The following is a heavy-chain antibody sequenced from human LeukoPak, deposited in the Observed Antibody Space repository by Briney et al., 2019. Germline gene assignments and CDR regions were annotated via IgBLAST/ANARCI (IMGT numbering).Heavy chain of an antibody. CDR1: GFTFDDYA. CDR3: AKGGRFGELLGYFDY. CDR2: ISWNSGSI. Sequence: GRSLRLSCAASGFTFDDYAMHWVRQAPGKGLEWVSGISWNSGSIGYADSVKGRFTISRDNAKNSLYLQMISLRAEDTALYYCAKGGRFGELLGYFDYWGQGTLVTVSS. D-gene: IGHD3-10*01. J-gene: IGHJ4*02. V-gene: IGHV3-9*01.